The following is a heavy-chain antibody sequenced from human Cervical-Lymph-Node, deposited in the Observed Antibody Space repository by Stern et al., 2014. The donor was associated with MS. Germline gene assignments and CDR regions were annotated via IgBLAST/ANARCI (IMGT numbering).Heavy chain of an antibody. CDR3: ARPTVTSGYFDY. CDR2: INAGDSQN. D-gene: IGHD4-17*01. Sequence: VQLVQSGAEVKKPGESLKISCKGSGYSFTSYWIGWVRQMPGKGLEWVVNINAGDSQNRYTPSCQGQVTISADKSISTAYLQWRSLKASDTAMYYCARPTVTSGYFDYWGQGTLVTVSS. J-gene: IGHJ4*02. CDR1: GYSFTSYW. V-gene: IGHV5-51*01.